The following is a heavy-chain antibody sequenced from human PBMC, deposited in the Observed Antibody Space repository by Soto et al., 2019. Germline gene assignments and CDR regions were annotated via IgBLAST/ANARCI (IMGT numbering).Heavy chain of an antibody. Sequence: PSETLSLTCTVSGGSISSGGYYWSWIRQHQGKGLEWIGYIYYSGSTYYNPSLKSRVTISVDTSKNQFSLKLSSVTAADTAVYYCASDIAAAGRNWFDPWGQGTLVTVSS. J-gene: IGHJ5*02. CDR1: GGSISSGGYY. CDR3: ASDIAAAGRNWFDP. D-gene: IGHD6-13*01. CDR2: IYYSGST. V-gene: IGHV4-31*03.